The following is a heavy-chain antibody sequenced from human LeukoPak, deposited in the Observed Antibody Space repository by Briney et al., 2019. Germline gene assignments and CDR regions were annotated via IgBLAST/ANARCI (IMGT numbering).Heavy chain of an antibody. D-gene: IGHD5-24*01. Sequence: SETLSLTCTVSSGSICRYYWSWIRQPPGKGLEWIGYIYYSGSTNYNPSLKSRVTISIDTSKNQFSLKLSSVTAADTAVYYCASGDAVTTLNFASWGQATLVTVSS. V-gene: IGHV4-59*01. J-gene: IGHJ4*02. CDR2: IYYSGST. CDR1: SGSICRYY. CDR3: ASGDAVTTLNFAS.